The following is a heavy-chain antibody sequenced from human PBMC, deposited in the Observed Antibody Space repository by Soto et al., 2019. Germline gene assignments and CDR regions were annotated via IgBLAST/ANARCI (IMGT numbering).Heavy chain of an antibody. CDR2: ISAYNGNT. CDR3: ARGAYYDFWSGEGENNWFDP. Sequence: ASVKVSCKASGYTFTSYGISWVRQAPGQGLEWMGWISAYNGNTNYAQKLQGRVTMTTDTSTSTAYMELRSLRSDDTAVYYCARGAYYDFWSGEGENNWFDPWGQGTLVTVSS. V-gene: IGHV1-18*01. D-gene: IGHD3-3*01. CDR1: GYTFTSYG. J-gene: IGHJ5*02.